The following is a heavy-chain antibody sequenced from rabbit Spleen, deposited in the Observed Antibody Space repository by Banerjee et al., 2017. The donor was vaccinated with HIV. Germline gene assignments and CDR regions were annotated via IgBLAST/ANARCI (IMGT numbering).Heavy chain of an antibody. D-gene: IGHD1-1*01. CDR3: VRGASSSGYYNL. CDR1: GFSFSYSYW. Sequence: QEQLVESGGDLVKPEGSLTLTCTASGFSFSYSYWICWVRQAPGKGLEWIACIYVGSGGGTKYASWAKGRFTISSHNAQNTLYLQLNSLTVADTATYFCVRGASSSGYYNLWGQGTLVTVS. J-gene: IGHJ4*01. CDR2: IYVGSGGGT. V-gene: IGHV1S45*01.